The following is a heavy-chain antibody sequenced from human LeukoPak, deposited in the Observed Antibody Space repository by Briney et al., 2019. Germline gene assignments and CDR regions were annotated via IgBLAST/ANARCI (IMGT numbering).Heavy chain of an antibody. CDR2: IKQDGSVK. V-gene: IGHV3-7*01. D-gene: IGHD6-6*01. J-gene: IGHJ4*02. CDR3: ARVGYSSSSFDY. Sequence: GGSLRLSCAASGFTFSNYWMSWVRQAPGKGLEWVASIKQDGSVKYYVDSVKGRFTISRDDAKNSLYVQMNSLRAEDTAVYYCARVGYSSSSFDYWGQGTLVTVSS. CDR1: GFTFSNYW.